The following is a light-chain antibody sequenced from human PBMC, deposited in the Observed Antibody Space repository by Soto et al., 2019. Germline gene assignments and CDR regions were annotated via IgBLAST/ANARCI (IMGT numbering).Light chain of an antibody. CDR2: LCS. V-gene: IGKV2-28*01. CDR3: MQALQTPQYT. CDR1: QSLLHSNGYNY. Sequence: DIVMTQSPLSLPVTPGEPASISCRSSQSLLHSNGYNYLDWYLQKPGQSPQLLIYLCSNRASGVPARFSGSGSGTDFTLKISRVEAEDVGVYYCMQALQTPQYTFGQGTKLEIK. J-gene: IGKJ2*01.